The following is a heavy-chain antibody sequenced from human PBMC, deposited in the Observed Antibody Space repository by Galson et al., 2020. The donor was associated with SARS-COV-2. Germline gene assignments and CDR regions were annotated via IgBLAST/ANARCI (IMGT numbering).Heavy chain of an antibody. V-gene: IGHV3-11*01. Sequence: GESLKISCAASGFTFSDYYMSWIRQAPGKGLEWVSYISSSGSTIYYADSVKGRFTISRDNAKNSLYLQMNSLRAEDTAVYYCAREVRAAAATWFDYWGPGTLVTVSS. CDR2: ISSSGSTI. CDR3: AREVRAAAATWFDY. D-gene: IGHD6-13*01. CDR1: GFTFSDYY. J-gene: IGHJ4*02.